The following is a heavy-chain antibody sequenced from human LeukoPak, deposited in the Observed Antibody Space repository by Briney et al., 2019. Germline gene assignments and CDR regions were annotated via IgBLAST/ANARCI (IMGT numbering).Heavy chain of an antibody. D-gene: IGHD3-22*01. Sequence: SETLSLTCTVSGGSITSYYWSWIRQPAGKGLEWIGRIYTTGSAYYNHFLKSRVTMAVDTSKNQFSLRLSSVTAADTAVYYCARDGFYDSSGYYYNWVFDYWGQGTLVTVSS. J-gene: IGHJ4*02. CDR2: IYTTGSA. CDR3: ARDGFYDSSGYYYNWVFDY. V-gene: IGHV4-4*07. CDR1: GGSITSYY.